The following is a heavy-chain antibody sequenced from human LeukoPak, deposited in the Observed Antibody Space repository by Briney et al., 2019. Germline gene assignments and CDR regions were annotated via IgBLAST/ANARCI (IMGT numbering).Heavy chain of an antibody. J-gene: IGHJ4*02. CDR3: ARLNWNEDLDY. CDR1: GGSINRSSFY. V-gene: IGHV4-39*01. D-gene: IGHD1-1*01. CDR2: ISYIGNT. Sequence: PETLSLTCTVSGGSINRSSFYWGWIRQPPGKGLEWIGSISYIGNTYYNPSLKSRVTISVDTSKNQFSLKLSSVTASDTAVYYCARLNWNEDLDYWGQGTLVTVSS.